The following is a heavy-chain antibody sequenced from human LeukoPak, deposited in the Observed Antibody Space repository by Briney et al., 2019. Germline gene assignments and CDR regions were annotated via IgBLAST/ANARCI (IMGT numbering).Heavy chain of an antibody. Sequence: GGSLRLSCAASGFTFSSYAMSWVRQAPGKGLEWVAVISYDGGIKYYADSVKGRFTISRDNSKNTLYLEMNSLAAEDTAVYYCAKDDAWLRFGEWSQGTLVTVSS. J-gene: IGHJ4*02. CDR3: AKDDAWLRFGE. CDR2: ISYDGGIK. D-gene: IGHD5-12*01. CDR1: GFTFSSYA. V-gene: IGHV3-30*18.